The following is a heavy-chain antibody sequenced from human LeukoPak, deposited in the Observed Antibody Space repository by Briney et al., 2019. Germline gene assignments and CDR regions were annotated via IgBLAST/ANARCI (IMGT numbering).Heavy chain of an antibody. Sequence: SETLSLTCTVSGGSISSYYWSWIRQPAGKGLEWIGRIYTSGSTNYNPSLKSRVTISVDTSKNQFSLKLSSVTAADTAVYYCARGAAAGTMFAFDIWGQGTMVTVSS. V-gene: IGHV4-4*07. CDR3: ARGAAAGTMFAFDI. D-gene: IGHD6-13*01. CDR2: IYTSGST. J-gene: IGHJ3*02. CDR1: GGSISSYY.